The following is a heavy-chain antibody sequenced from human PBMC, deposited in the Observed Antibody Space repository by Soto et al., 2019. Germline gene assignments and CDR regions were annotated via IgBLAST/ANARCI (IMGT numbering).Heavy chain of an antibody. CDR3: GGGQTGYCSSTSCYCYYYGMDV. D-gene: IGHD2-2*01. CDR2: INPNSGGT. CDR1: GYTFTGYY. V-gene: IGHV1-2*02. J-gene: IGHJ6*02. Sequence: ASVKVSCKASGYTFTGYYMHWVRQAPGQGLEWMGWINPNSGGTNYAQKFQGRVTMTRDTSISTAYMELSRLRSDDTAVYCCGGGQTGYCSSTSCYCYYYGMDVWGQGTTVTVSS.